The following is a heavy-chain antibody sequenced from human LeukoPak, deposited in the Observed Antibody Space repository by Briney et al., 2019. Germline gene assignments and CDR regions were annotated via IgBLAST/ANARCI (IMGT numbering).Heavy chain of an antibody. CDR3: ARHPSSYSSFDY. D-gene: IGHD2-21*01. CDR1: GGSISSSSGY. V-gene: IGHV4-39*01. J-gene: IGHJ4*02. Sequence: SETLSLTCTVSGGSISSSSGYWGWIRQPPGKGLEWIGSIYYSGSTYYNPSLKSRATISVDTSTNQFFLKLSSVTAADTAVYFCARHPSSYSSFDYWGQGTLVTVSS. CDR2: IYYSGST.